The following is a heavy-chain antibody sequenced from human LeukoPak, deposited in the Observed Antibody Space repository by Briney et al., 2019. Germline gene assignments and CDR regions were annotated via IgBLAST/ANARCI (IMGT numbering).Heavy chain of an antibody. CDR1: GGSFSGYY. Sequence: SETLSLTCAVYGGSFSGYYWTWIRQPPGKGLEWIGEINHSGSTNYKPSLKSRVIISVDTSKHQFSLKLRSVTDADTAVYYCARAREAATIDSWGQGTLVTVSS. D-gene: IGHD6-25*01. V-gene: IGHV4-34*01. J-gene: IGHJ4*02. CDR2: INHSGST. CDR3: ARAREAATIDS.